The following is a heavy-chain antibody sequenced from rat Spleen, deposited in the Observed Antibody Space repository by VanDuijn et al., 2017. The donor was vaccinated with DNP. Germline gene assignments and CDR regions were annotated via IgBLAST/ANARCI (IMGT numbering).Heavy chain of an antibody. V-gene: IGHV5S13*01. CDR2: IGSTGTNS. CDR1: GFTFSNYG. CDR3: TTDIDYFHY. Sequence: EVQLLESGGGLVQPGRSLKLSCAASGFTFSNYGMAWVRQTPEKGLEWVATIGSTGTNSYYRNSVEGRFSISRDNAKNTLYLQMDSLRSEDTATYYCTTDIDYFHYWGQGVMVTVSS. J-gene: IGHJ2*01.